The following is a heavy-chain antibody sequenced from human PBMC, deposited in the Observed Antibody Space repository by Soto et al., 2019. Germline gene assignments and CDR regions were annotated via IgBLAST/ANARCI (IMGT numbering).Heavy chain of an antibody. D-gene: IGHD6-6*01. CDR3: ERGVGSSNFFDY. V-gene: IGHV4-34*01. J-gene: IGHJ4*02. CDR1: GGSFSGYY. Sequence: PSETLSLTCAVYGGSFSGYYWSWIRQPPGKGLEWIGEINHSGSTNYNPSLKSRVTISVDTSKNQFSLKLSSVTAADTAVYYCERGVGSSNFFDYWGQGTLVTVSS. CDR2: INHSGST.